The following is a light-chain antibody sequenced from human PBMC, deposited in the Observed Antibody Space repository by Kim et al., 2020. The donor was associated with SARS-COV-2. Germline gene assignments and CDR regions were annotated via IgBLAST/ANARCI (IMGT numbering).Light chain of an antibody. CDR2: GAA. CDR1: QSISSN. V-gene: IGKV3-15*01. CDR3: QQYDNWPFT. Sequence: FVSPGEKATLTCRASQSISSNLAWYQQQTGQAPRLLIYGAASRATGFSARISGGGCARDVTVTISSLQSEDFAVYYCQQYDNWPFTFGQGTKLEI. J-gene: IGKJ2*01.